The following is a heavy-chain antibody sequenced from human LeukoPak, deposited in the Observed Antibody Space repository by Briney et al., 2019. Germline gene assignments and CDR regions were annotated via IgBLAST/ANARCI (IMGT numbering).Heavy chain of an antibody. D-gene: IGHD6-19*01. CDR3: AKDPGGIAVALYYFDY. CDR2: ISYDGSNK. Sequence: TGGSLRLSCVGSGFTFSSYGMHWVRQAPGKGLEWVAVISYDGSNKYYADSVKGRFTISRDNSKNTLYLQMNSLRAEDTAVYYCAKDPGGIAVALYYFDYWGQGTLVTVSS. V-gene: IGHV3-30*18. CDR1: GFTFSSYG. J-gene: IGHJ4*02.